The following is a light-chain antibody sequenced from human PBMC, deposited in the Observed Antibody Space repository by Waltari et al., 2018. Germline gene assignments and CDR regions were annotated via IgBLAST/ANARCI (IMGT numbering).Light chain of an antibody. CDR1: SSNIGAGYD. J-gene: IGLJ2*01. V-gene: IGLV1-40*01. CDR3: QSYDSSLSGVV. CDR2: GNS. Sequence: QSVLTQPPSVSRAPGQRVPIPCPGSSSNIGAGYDVHWYQQLPGTAPKLLIYGNSNRPSGVPDRFSGSKSGTSASLAITGLQAEDEADYYCQSYDSSLSGVVFGGGTKLTVL.